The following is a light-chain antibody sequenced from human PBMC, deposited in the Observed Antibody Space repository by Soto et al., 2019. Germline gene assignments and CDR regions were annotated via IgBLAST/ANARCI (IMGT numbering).Light chain of an antibody. J-gene: IGKJ1*01. CDR2: KAS. CDR3: QYYSAFSVT. V-gene: IGKV1-5*03. CDR1: QSIGDF. Sequence: DIQMTQSPSTLSASVEDRVTITCRASQSIGDFLAWYQQKPGEAPKLLIYKASYLESGVPSRFSGSGSGTEFTLTISRLQPDDLATYYCQYYSAFSVTFGQGTKVEIK.